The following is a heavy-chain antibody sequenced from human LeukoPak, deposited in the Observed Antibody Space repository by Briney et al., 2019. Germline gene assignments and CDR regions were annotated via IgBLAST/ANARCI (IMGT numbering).Heavy chain of an antibody. Sequence: GGSLRLSCAASGFTFSNYEMNWARQAPGKGLECVADISGSGSRTYYADSVKGRFTISRDNAKNSLYLQMNSLRVEDTAVYYCAREGNYYMDVWGKGTTVTISS. CDR1: GFTFSNYE. CDR3: AREGNYYMDV. CDR2: ISGSGSRT. J-gene: IGHJ6*03. V-gene: IGHV3-48*03.